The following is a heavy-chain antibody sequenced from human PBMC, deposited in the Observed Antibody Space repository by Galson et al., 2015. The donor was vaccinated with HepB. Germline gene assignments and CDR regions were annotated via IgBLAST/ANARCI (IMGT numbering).Heavy chain of an antibody. CDR1: GFTFSNAW. J-gene: IGHJ4*02. D-gene: IGHD3-10*01. V-gene: IGHV3-15*01. CDR3: TTDLGFGEKQNLDY. Sequence: LRLSCAASGFTFSNAWMSWVRQAPGKGLEWVGRIKSKTDGGTTDYAAPVKGRFTVSRDDSKNTLYLQMNSLKTEDTAVYYCTTDLGFGEKQNLDYWGQGTLVTVSS. CDR2: IKSKTDGGTT.